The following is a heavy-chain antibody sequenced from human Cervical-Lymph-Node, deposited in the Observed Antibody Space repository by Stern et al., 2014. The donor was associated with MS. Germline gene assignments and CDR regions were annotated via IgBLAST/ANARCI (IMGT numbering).Heavy chain of an antibody. CDR3: ASPLTATSVPFGYYGMDV. Sequence: VQLVQSGAEVKKPGSSVKVSCKASGGTFSNYATSWVRQAPGQGIEWMGGIVPLFGKPNYAQKFQGRVTITADESTSTAYMDLSSLRSEDTAVYYCASPLTATSVPFGYYGMDVWGQGTTVTVS. CDR1: GGTFSNYA. V-gene: IGHV1-69*01. D-gene: IGHD4-17*01. CDR2: IVPLFGKP. J-gene: IGHJ6*02.